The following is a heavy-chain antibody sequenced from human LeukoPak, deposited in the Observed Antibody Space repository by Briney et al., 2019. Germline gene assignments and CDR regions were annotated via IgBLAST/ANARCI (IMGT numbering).Heavy chain of an antibody. J-gene: IGHJ4*02. CDR2: ISTSSTYI. CDR3: ARVFDGYYYDY. V-gene: IGHV3-21*01. D-gene: IGHD5-24*01. CDR1: GFTFSSYG. Sequence: GGSLRLTCAASGFTFSSYGMNWVRQAPGKGLERVSSISTSSTYIYYVDSVKGRFTISRDNAKNSLYLQMNSLRAEDTAVYYCARVFDGYYYDYWGQGTLVTVSS.